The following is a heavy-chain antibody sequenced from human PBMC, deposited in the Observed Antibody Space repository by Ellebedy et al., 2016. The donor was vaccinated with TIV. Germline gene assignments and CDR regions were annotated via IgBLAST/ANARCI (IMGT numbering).Heavy chain of an antibody. D-gene: IGHD6-6*01. CDR1: GYTFTGYY. CDR3: ARDEYSSSSGGFDY. Sequence: ASVKVSCXASGYTFTGYYIHWVRQAPGQGLEWMGWINPNSGDTNSAQRFQGRVTMTRDTSISTAYMELNSLRSDDTAVYYCARDEYSSSSGGFDYWGQGTLVTVSS. V-gene: IGHV1-2*02. J-gene: IGHJ4*02. CDR2: INPNSGDT.